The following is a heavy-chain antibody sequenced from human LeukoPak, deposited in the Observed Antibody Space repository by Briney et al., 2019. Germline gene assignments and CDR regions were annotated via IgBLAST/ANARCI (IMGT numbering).Heavy chain of an antibody. CDR1: GFTFTSYY. Sequence: ASVKVSCKASGFTFTSYYMHWARQAPGQGLEWMGRINPQNGISHYAQNFQGRVTMTRDTSITTAYMKLNRLRSDDTAVYYCARGQLQWIREDWGQGTLVTVSS. CDR2: INPQNGIS. CDR3: ARGQLQWIRED. V-gene: IGHV1-2*06. J-gene: IGHJ4*02. D-gene: IGHD4-11*01.